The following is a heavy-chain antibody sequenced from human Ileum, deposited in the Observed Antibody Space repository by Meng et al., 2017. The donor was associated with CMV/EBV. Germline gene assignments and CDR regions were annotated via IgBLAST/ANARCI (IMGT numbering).Heavy chain of an antibody. J-gene: IGHJ6*02. CDR2: IYLDDSTT. CDR3: AVASRADYYYYGMDV. Sequence: GESLKISCKASGCTLPNCWIGWVRQMSGKGLEWMGIIYLDDSTTKYSPYFQGQVTFSADRSISTAFLQWRSLKASDTAVYYCAVASRADYYYYGMDVWGQGTRVTVSS. D-gene: IGHD5-12*01. CDR1: GCTLPNCW. V-gene: IGHV5-51*01.